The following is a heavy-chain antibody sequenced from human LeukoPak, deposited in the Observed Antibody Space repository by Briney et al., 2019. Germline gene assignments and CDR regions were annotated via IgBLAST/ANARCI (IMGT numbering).Heavy chain of an antibody. J-gene: IGHJ5*01. Sequence: SETLSLTCTVSGASMSKAFWSWIRQPAGKRMEWIGRVYASATTYYNPSLRSRVTLSIDTSKNQFSLSLNSVTAADTAVYYCAKTHCGGGSCDKFDSWGQGILVTVSS. V-gene: IGHV4-4*07. CDR1: GASMSKAF. D-gene: IGHD2-21*01. CDR2: VYASATT. CDR3: AKTHCGGGSCDKFDS.